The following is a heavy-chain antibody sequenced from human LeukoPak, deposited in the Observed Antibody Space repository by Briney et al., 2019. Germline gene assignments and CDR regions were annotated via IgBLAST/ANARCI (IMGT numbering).Heavy chain of an antibody. CDR3: ARADGSVAGPPSGH. Sequence: GGSLRLSCAASGFTFSSYAMHWVRQAPGKGLEWVAIISYDGSDKYYADSVKGRLTISRDNSKCTLYLQMISLRTEDTAVYYCARADGSVAGPPSGHWGQGTLVTVSS. CDR2: ISYDGSDK. CDR1: GFTFSSYA. J-gene: IGHJ4*02. D-gene: IGHD6-19*01. V-gene: IGHV3-30-3*01.